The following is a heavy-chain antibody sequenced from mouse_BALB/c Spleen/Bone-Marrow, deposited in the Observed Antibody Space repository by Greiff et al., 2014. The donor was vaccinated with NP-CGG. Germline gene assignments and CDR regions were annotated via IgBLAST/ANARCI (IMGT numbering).Heavy chain of an antibody. CDR2: KSYDGSN. Sequence: EVQLQQSGPGLVKPSQSLSLTCSVTGYSITSGYYWNWIRQFPGNKLEWMGYKSYDGSNNYNPSLKNRISITRDTSKNQFFLKLNSVTTEDTATYYCASYFYYAMDYWGQGTSVTVSS. J-gene: IGHJ4*01. CDR1: GYSITSGYY. V-gene: IGHV3-6*02. CDR3: ASYFYYAMDY. D-gene: IGHD1-1*01.